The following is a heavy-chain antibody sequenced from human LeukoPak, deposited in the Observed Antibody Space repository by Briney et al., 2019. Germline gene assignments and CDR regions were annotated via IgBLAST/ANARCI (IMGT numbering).Heavy chain of an antibody. Sequence: PGGSLRLSCAASGFTFSSSSMNWVRQAPGKGLEWVSSISSSSSYIYYADSVKGRFTISRDNAKNSLYLQMNSLRAEDTAVYYCARDPEDHWGRTYYYDSSGRDTDYWGQGTLVTVSS. CDR3: ARDPEDHWGRTYYYDSSGRDTDY. D-gene: IGHD3-22*01. CDR2: ISSSSSYI. V-gene: IGHV3-21*01. J-gene: IGHJ4*02. CDR1: GFTFSSSS.